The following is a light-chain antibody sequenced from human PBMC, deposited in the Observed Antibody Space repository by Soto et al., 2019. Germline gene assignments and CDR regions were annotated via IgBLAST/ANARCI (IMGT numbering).Light chain of an antibody. J-gene: IGKJ1*01. CDR3: QQYNSFSKT. CDR2: DAS. V-gene: IGKV1-5*01. CDR1: QGVSSW. Sequence: DIQMTQSPSTLSAFVGDTVTITCRASQGVSSWVAWYQQKPGNAPKLLIYDASTLAAGAPSRFSGLGSATIFTLTISSLQPDDFATYYCQQYNSFSKTFGQGAKVEVK.